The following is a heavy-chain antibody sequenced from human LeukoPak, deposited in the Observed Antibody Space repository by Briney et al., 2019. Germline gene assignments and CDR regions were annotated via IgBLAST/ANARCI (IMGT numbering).Heavy chain of an antibody. CDR1: GASISSYY. CDR2: ILNTGSA. CDR3: ARDKALRNWYFDL. V-gene: IGHV4-59*01. J-gene: IGHJ2*01. Sequence: PSETLPLTCTVSGASISSYYWGWIRQPPGKGLGWIGYILNTGSANYNPSLKSRVTISIDTSRNQFSLKLTSVTAADTAVYYCARDKALRNWYFDLWGRGTLATVSS.